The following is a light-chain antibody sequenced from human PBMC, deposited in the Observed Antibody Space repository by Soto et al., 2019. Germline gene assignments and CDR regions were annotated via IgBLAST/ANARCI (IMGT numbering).Light chain of an antibody. CDR1: QSVSSSE. CDR2: GAS. CDR3: QQYGSSPPAYT. Sequence: ENVLTQSPGTLSLSPGERATLSCRASQSVSSSELAWYQQKPGQALRLLIYGASIRATGIPDRFSGSGSGTDFTLTINRLEPEVFALYYCQQYGSSPPAYTFGQGTKLEIK. J-gene: IGKJ2*01. V-gene: IGKV3-20*01.